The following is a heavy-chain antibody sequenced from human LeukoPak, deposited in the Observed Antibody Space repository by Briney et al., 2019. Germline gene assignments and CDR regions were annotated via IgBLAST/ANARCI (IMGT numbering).Heavy chain of an antibody. V-gene: IGHV3-23*01. CDR1: GFTFSNYD. CDR2: ISDSGGST. J-gene: IGHJ5*02. Sequence: GGSLRLSCAASGFTFSNYDMSWVRQAPGKGLEWVSSISDSGGSTYYADSVKGRFTISRDNSKNTLYLQMTNLRAADTAVYYCAKDLSRAVAADWFNPWDQGSLVTVSS. D-gene: IGHD6-19*01. CDR3: AKDLSRAVAADWFNP.